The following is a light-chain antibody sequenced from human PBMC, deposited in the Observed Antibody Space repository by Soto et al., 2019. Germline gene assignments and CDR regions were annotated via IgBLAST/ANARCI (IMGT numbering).Light chain of an antibody. Sequence: EIVLPQSPGTLSLSPGARAPLSCRASQCVSSSYLAWYQQKPGQAPGPLIYGAATRATRIAARFRGSGSGTEFTLTISSLQSEDYAVEYCQQYKHWPPIPFGPGTRLEIK. CDR1: QCVSSSY. V-gene: IGKV3-15*01. CDR2: GAA. CDR3: QQYKHWPPIP. J-gene: IGKJ5*01.